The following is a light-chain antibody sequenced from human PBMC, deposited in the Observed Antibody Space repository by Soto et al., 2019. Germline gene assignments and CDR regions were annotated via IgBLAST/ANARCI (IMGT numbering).Light chain of an antibody. Sequence: DIVMTQSPDSLAVSLGERATINCKSSQSVFSNSNNKNCIAWYQQKSGQPPKLLIYWASSRESGVPDRFSGGESGTDFTLTISSLQAEDVATYYCQHYYSIPWTFGQGTRVEIK. CDR2: WAS. CDR1: QSVFSNSNNKNC. V-gene: IGKV4-1*01. J-gene: IGKJ1*01. CDR3: QHYYSIPWT.